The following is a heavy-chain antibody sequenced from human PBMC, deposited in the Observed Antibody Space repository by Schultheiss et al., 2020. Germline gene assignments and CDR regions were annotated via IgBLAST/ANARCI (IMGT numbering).Heavy chain of an antibody. D-gene: IGHD3-10*01. J-gene: IGHJ6*02. CDR3: ARNTHILVRGVIISYYYYGMDV. V-gene: IGHV4-31*03. CDR1: GGSISSGGYY. CDR2: IYYSGST. Sequence: SQTLSLTCTVSGGSISSGGYYWSWIRQHPGKGLEWIGYIYYSGSTNYNPSLKSRVTISVDTSKNQFSLKLSSVTAADTAVYYCARNTHILVRGVIISYYYYGMDVWGQGTTVTVSS.